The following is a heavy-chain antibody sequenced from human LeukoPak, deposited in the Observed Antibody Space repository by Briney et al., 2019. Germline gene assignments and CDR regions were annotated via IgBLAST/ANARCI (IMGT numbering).Heavy chain of an antibody. V-gene: IGHV3-9*01. CDR1: GFIFDDYA. D-gene: IGHD3-22*01. CDR3: AKDVQMTSNDYYNYFDY. J-gene: IGHJ4*02. CDR2: ISSNSGSV. Sequence: QSGGSLRLSCAASGFIFDDYAMHWIRQAPGRGLEWVSGISSNSGSVVYADSVKGRFTISRDNAKNSLYLQMNSLRPEDTAFYYCAKDVQMTSNDYYNYFDYWGQGTLVTVSS.